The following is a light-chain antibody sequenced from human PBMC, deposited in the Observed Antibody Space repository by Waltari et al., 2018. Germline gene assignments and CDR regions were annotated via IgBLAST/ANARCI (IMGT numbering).Light chain of an antibody. Sequence: QSALTQPAPVSGSPGQSVTIFCAGTSNDVGGYNFVPWYQEHPGQAPSVIIYDVSDRPSGVSDRFSGSKSGNTASLTISGLQAEDEADYYCSSQASNDVVLFGGGTKLTVL. CDR1: SNDVGGYNF. CDR2: DVS. V-gene: IGLV2-14*01. CDR3: SSQASNDVVL. J-gene: IGLJ2*01.